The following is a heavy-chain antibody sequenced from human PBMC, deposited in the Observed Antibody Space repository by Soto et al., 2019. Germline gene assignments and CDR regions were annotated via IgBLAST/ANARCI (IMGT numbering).Heavy chain of an antibody. J-gene: IGHJ5*02. V-gene: IGHV4-39*01. CDR3: ARVKHCISTSCYAGGGNWFDP. CDR1: GGSINSRSYY. Sequence: SETLSLTCTVSGGSINSRSYYWGWIRQPPGKGLEWIASIYYSGSTYYNPSLKSRVTISVDTSKNQFSLKLSSVTAADTAVYYCARVKHCISTSCYAGGGNWFDPWGQGTLVT. CDR2: IYYSGST. D-gene: IGHD2-2*01.